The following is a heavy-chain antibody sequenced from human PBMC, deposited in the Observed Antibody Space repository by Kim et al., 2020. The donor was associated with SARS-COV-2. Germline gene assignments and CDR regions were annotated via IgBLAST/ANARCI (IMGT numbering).Heavy chain of an antibody. D-gene: IGHD6-19*01. CDR3: ARVRVLGGYSSGWYAS. V-gene: IGHV3-66*01. J-gene: IGHJ4*02. Sequence: SVKGRFTISRDKSKNTLYLQRNSLRAEDTAVYYCARVRVLGGYSSGWYASWGQGTLVTVSS.